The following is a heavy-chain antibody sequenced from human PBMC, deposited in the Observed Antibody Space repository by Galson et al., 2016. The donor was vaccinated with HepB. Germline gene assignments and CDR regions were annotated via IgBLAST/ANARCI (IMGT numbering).Heavy chain of an antibody. V-gene: IGHV4-39*01. CDR1: AGSLSDRHFY. D-gene: IGHD2-21*01. CDR2: IYYTGST. CDR3: ARHHMHSLFDY. J-gene: IGHJ4*02. Sequence: ETLSLTCSVSAGSLSDRHFYWGWIRQPPGKGLEWIGSIYYTGSTYYNSSLKSRVTISVDTSKNQFSLNLNSVTAADTSVYYCARHHMHSLFDYWGQGTLVSVSS.